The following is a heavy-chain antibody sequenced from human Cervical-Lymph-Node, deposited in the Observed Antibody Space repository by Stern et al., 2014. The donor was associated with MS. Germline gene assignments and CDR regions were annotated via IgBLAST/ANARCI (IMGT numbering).Heavy chain of an antibody. D-gene: IGHD4-23*01. CDR1: RFSFSTYA. CDR2: ISYDGSKT. J-gene: IGHJ3*02. Sequence: VQLVESGGGVVQPGGSLRLSCSASRFSFSTYAMHWVRQAPGKGLEWVSMISYDGSKTHYADSVKGRLTISRDNSRNTLFLQMDSLGPEDTALYRCARDAGGDFDGKPGTDAFDIWGRGTMVTVSS. V-gene: IGHV3-30-3*01. CDR3: ARDAGGDFDGKPGTDAFDI.